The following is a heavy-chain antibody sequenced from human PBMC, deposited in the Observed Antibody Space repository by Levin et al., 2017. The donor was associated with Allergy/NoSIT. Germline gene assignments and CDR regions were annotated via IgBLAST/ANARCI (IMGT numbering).Heavy chain of an antibody. CDR1: GFTFSSYS. D-gene: IGHD6-19*01. CDR2: ISSSSSTI. J-gene: IGHJ6*02. CDR3: ARSGGSGRYGMDV. V-gene: IGHV3-48*02. Sequence: GESLKISCAASGFTFSSYSMNWVRQAPGKGLEWFSYISSSSSTIYYADSVKGRFTISRDNAKNSLYLHMNSLRDEDTAVYYCARSGGSGRYGMDVWGQGTTVTVSS.